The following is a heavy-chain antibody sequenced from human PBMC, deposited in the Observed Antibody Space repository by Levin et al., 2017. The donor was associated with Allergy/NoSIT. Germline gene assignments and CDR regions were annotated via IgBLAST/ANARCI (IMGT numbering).Heavy chain of an antibody. CDR3: AREDGSTFDF. CDR2: IYYSGST. V-gene: IGHV4-31*03. J-gene: IGHJ4*02. Sequence: SCTVSGGSISGGGYHWTWIRQHPEKGLEWIGYIYYSGSTFYNPSLKSRLMISVDTSKNQFSLNVCSVTAADTAVYYCAREDGSTFDFWGQGALVTVAS. CDR1: GGSISGGGYH. D-gene: IGHD2-2*03.